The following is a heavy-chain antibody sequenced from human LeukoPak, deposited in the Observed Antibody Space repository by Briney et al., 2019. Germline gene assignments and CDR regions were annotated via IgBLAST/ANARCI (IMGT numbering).Heavy chain of an antibody. Sequence: PSETLSLTCTVSGGSISSYYWSWIRQPAGKGLEWIGRIYTSGSTNYNPSLKSRVTISVDTSKNQFSLKLSSVTAADTAVYYCARAGSSGWVDWFDPWGQGTLVTVSS. D-gene: IGHD3-22*01. V-gene: IGHV4-4*07. CDR3: ARAGSSGWVDWFDP. CDR1: GGSISSYY. J-gene: IGHJ5*02. CDR2: IYTSGST.